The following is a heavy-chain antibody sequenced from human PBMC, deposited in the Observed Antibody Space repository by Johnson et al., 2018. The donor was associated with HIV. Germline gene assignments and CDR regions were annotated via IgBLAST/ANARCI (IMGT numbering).Heavy chain of an antibody. V-gene: IGHV3-74*02. Sequence: VKLVESGGGLVQPGGSLILSCAASGFTFSSYWMHWVRQAPGKGLVWVSRISSAGSSTYYADSVKGRFTISRDNARNTMFVQMNSLRVEDTAVYYCARSGHNWAFDLWGQGTMVTVSS. CDR2: ISSAGSST. D-gene: IGHD1-1*01. CDR3: ARSGHNWAFDL. J-gene: IGHJ3*01. CDR1: GFTFSSYW.